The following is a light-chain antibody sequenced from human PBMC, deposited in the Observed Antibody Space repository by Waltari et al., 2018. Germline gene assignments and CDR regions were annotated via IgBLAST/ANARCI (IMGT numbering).Light chain of an antibody. Sequence: IQLTQSPSSLSASVGDRVTITCRASQGISSNLAWYQQKPGKAPKLLISAASTLRSGVPLRFSGSGSGTDFTLTISSLQPEDFATYYCQQLNSYPITFGQGTRLEIK. CDR1: QGISSN. CDR3: QQLNSYPIT. V-gene: IGKV1-9*01. CDR2: AAS. J-gene: IGKJ5*01.